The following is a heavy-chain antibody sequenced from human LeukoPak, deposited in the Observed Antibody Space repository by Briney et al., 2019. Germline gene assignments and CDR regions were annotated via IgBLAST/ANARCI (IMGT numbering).Heavy chain of an antibody. J-gene: IGHJ6*03. D-gene: IGHD5-18*01. V-gene: IGHV1-46*01. CDR2: INPGGGST. Sequence: GASVKVSCKASGYTFTSYYMHWVRQAPGQGLEWMGVINPGGGSTSYAQKFQGRVTMTRDMSTSTVYMELSSLRSDDTAVYYCARDQDTAMVSYYYYYMDVWGKGTTVTVSS. CDR3: ARDQDTAMVSYYYYYMDV. CDR1: GYTFTSYY.